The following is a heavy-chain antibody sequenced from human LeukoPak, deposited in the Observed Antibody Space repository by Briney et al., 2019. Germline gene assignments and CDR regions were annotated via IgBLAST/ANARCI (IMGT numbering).Heavy chain of an antibody. J-gene: IGHJ3*02. CDR2: ISSSRNTI. Sequence: PGGSLRLSCAASGFTFSSYAMSWVRQAPGKGLEWVSYISSSRNTIFYADSVKGRFTISRDNAKRSLYLQMNTLRDEDTAVYYCARSFGDKGIDAFDIWGQGTTVTVSS. CDR3: ARSFGDKGIDAFDI. V-gene: IGHV3-48*02. D-gene: IGHD3-16*01. CDR1: GFTFSSYA.